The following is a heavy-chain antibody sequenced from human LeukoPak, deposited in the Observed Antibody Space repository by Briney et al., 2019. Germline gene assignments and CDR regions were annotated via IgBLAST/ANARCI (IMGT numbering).Heavy chain of an antibody. J-gene: IGHJ6*03. CDR1: GGSISSYH. D-gene: IGHD3-16*01. CDR3: ARASLMKPPYYYYMDV. CDR2: IYTSGST. Sequence: SETLSLTCTVSGGSISSYHWSWIRQPAGKGLEWVGRIYTSGSTNCNPSLKSRVTMSVATSQNQFSLTLSSVTAADTALYYCARASLMKPPYYYYMDVWGKGTTVTVSS. V-gene: IGHV4-4*07.